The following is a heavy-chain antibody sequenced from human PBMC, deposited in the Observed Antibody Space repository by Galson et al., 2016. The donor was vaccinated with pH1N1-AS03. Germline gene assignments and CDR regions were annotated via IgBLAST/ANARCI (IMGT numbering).Heavy chain of an antibody. D-gene: IGHD3-16*02. CDR3: ASAGYHTPGYHY. V-gene: IGHV4-4*01. J-gene: IGHJ4*02. CDR1: GGSMTSPDW. Sequence: ETLSLTCAVSGGSMTSPDWWTWVRQSPGKGLEWIGEVHYSGTTSYNPSLNSRVTMSIDKSNNQFSLDLGSVTAADTAVYFCASAGYHTPGYHYWGQGALVTVSS. CDR2: VHYSGTT.